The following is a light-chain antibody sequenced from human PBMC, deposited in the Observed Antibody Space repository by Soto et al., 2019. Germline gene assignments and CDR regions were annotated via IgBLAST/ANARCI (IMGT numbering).Light chain of an antibody. J-gene: IGKJ1*01. CDR2: AAS. CDR1: QSISSY. V-gene: IGKV1-39*01. Sequence: DIQMTQSPSSLSASVGDRVTITCRASQSISSYLNWYQQKPGKAPKLLIYAASRLQSGVPSMFSGSGSGTDFTLTISSLQPEDFATYYCQQSYSTPPCTFGQGTKVEIK. CDR3: QQSYSTPPCT.